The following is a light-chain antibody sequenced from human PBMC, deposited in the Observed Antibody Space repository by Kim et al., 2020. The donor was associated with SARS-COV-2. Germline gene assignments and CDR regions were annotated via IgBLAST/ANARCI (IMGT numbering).Light chain of an antibody. CDR2: KDS. Sequence: SYELTQPSSVSVSPGQTARITCSGDVLAKRYARWFQQKPGQAPLLVIYKDSERPSGIPERFSGSSSGTTVTLTISGAQVEDEADYYCYSAADNSWVFGGGTQLTVL. J-gene: IGLJ3*02. CDR1: VLAKRY. V-gene: IGLV3-27*01. CDR3: YSAADNSWV.